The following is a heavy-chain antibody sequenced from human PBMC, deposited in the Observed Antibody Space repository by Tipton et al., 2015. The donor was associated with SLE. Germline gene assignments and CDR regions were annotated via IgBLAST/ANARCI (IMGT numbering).Heavy chain of an antibody. Sequence: TLSLTCTVSGGSISSSSYYWGWIRQPPGKGLEWIGSIYYSGSTYYNPSLKSRVTISVDTPKNQFSLKLSSVTAADTAVYYCARGGSIVVVVAALGGMDVWGQGPPVTVSS. J-gene: IGHJ6*02. CDR3: ARGGSIVVVVAALGGMDV. CDR2: IYYSGST. CDR1: GGSISSSSYY. V-gene: IGHV4-39*07. D-gene: IGHD2-15*01.